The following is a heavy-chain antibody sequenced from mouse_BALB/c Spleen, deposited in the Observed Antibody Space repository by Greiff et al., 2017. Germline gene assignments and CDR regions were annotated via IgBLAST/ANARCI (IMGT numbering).Heavy chain of an antibody. V-gene: IGHV5-6*01. J-gene: IGHJ4*01. CDR3: ARQDYYGSSHAYAMDY. D-gene: IGHD1-1*01. Sequence: EVKLVESGGDLVKPGGSLKLSCAASGFTFSSYGMSWVRQTPDKRLEWVATISSGGSYTYYPDSVKGRFTISRDNAKNTLYLQMSSLKSEDTAMYYCARQDYYGSSHAYAMDYWGQGTSVTVSS. CDR2: ISSGGSYT. CDR1: GFTFSSYG.